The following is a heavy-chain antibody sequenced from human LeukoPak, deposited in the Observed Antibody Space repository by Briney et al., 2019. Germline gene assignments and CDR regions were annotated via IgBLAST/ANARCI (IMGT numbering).Heavy chain of an antibody. J-gene: IGHJ3*02. D-gene: IGHD3-22*01. Sequence: GGSLRLSCAASGFTFSSYAMHWDRQAPGKGLEWVAVISYDGSNKYYADSVKGRFTISRDNSKNTLYLQMNSLRAEDTAVYYCARDGPLDSYDSSGRNAFDIWGQGTMVTVSS. V-gene: IGHV3-30*04. CDR3: ARDGPLDSYDSSGRNAFDI. CDR1: GFTFSSYA. CDR2: ISYDGSNK.